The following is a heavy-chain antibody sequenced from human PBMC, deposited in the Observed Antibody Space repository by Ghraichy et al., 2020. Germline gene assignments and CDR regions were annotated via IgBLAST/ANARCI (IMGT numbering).Heavy chain of an antibody. V-gene: IGHV3-7*01. J-gene: IGHJ6*02. CDR2: IKQDGSAE. CDR1: GFTFSSHW. Sequence: GESLNISCAASGFTFSSHWMSWVRQAPGKGLEWVANIKQDGSAEKYVDSVKGRFTISRDNAKNSLYLQMNSLRAEDTAVYYCARDRLNRGASTAYYGMDVWGQGTTVTVSS. CDR3: ARDRLNRGASTAYYGMDV. D-gene: IGHD2/OR15-2a*01.